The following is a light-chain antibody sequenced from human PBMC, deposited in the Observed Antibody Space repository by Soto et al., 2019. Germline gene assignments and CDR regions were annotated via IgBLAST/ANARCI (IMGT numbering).Light chain of an antibody. V-gene: IGKV3-15*01. J-gene: IGKJ1*01. CDR2: GAS. CDR3: HQYNNWPQ. Sequence: EIVLTQSPATLSVSPGERATLSCRASQSVSSNLAWYQQKPGQAHRLLIYGASTRATGIPTRFSGSGSGTEFTLTISSLQCDDFAVYYCHQYNNWPQFGQWTKVEIK. CDR1: QSVSSN.